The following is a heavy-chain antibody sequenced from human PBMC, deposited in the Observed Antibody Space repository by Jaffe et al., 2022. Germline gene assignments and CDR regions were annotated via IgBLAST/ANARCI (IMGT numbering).Heavy chain of an antibody. Sequence: QVQLVQSGAEVKKPGASVKVSCKASGYTFTGYYMHWVRQAPGQGLEWMGWINPNSGGTNYAQKFQGRVTMTRDTSISTAYMELSRLRSDDTAVYYCATSSLGYCSGGSCYLRYPQSLNYYYMDVWGKGTTVTVSS. CDR3: ATSSLGYCSGGSCYLRYPQSLNYYYMDV. V-gene: IGHV1-2*02. CDR2: INPNSGGT. D-gene: IGHD2-15*01. CDR1: GYTFTGYY. J-gene: IGHJ6*03.